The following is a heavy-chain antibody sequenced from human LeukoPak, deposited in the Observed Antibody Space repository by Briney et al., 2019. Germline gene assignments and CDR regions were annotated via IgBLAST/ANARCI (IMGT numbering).Heavy chain of an antibody. D-gene: IGHD3-22*01. V-gene: IGHV1-18*01. CDR1: GYTFTSYG. J-gene: IGHJ4*02. CDR3: ARVDGYYDSSGTSGLDY. Sequence: ASVKVSCKASGYTFTSYGISWVRQAPGQGLEWMGWINPNSGGTNYAQKLQGRVTMTTDTSTSTAYMELRSLRSDDTAVYYCARVDGYYDSSGTSGLDYWGQGTLVTVSS. CDR2: INPNSGGT.